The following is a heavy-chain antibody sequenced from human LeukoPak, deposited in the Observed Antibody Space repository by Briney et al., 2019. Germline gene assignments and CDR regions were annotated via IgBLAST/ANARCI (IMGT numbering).Heavy chain of an antibody. J-gene: IGHJ3*02. V-gene: IGHV1-69*06. CDR2: IIPIFGTA. Sequence: VASVKVSCKAPGGTFSSYAISWVRQAPGQGLEWMGGIIPIFGTANYAQKFQGRVTITADKSTSTAYMELSSLRSEDTAVYYCAREGDGYNPPKLWDAFDIWGQGTMVTVSS. CDR3: AREGDGYNPPKLWDAFDI. CDR1: GGTFSSYA. D-gene: IGHD5-24*01.